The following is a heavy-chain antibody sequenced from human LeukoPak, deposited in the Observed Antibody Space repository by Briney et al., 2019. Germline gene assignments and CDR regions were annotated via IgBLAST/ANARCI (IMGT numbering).Heavy chain of an antibody. J-gene: IGHJ4*02. V-gene: IGHV4-39*07. CDR3: AREGRGSGSYGEGY. CDR2: IYYSGST. D-gene: IGHD3-10*01. Sequence: SETLSLTCTVSGGSISSSSYYWGWIRQPPGKGLEWIGSIYYSGSTYYNPSLKSRVTISVDTSKNQFSLKLSSVTAADTAVYYCAREGRGSGSYGEGYWGQGTLVTVSS. CDR1: GGSISSSSYY.